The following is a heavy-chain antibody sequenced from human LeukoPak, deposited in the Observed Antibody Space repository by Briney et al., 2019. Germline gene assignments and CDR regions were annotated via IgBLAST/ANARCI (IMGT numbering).Heavy chain of an antibody. J-gene: IGHJ4*02. V-gene: IGHV3-53*01. CDR2: IYNSGST. D-gene: IGHD1-26*01. Sequence: SGGSLRLSCAASGFTVSSNYMSWVRPAPGKGLEWVSVIYNSGSTYYADSVKGRFTISRDNSKNTLYLQMNSLRAEDTAVYYCARESYGDYWGQGTLVTVSS. CDR1: GFTVSSNY. CDR3: ARESYGDY.